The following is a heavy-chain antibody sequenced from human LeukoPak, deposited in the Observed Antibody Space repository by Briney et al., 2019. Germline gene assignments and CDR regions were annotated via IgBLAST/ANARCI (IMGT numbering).Heavy chain of an antibody. V-gene: IGHV3-21*01. CDR1: GFTFSSYW. D-gene: IGHD6-6*01. CDR3: ARDPGAYSSSPIDY. Sequence: GGSLRLSCAASGFTFSSYWMSWVRQAPGKGLEWVSSISSSSYIYSADSVKGRFTISRDNARNSLYLRMNSLRAEDTAVYYCARDPGAYSSSPIDYWGQGTLVTVSS. CDR2: ISSSSYI. J-gene: IGHJ4*02.